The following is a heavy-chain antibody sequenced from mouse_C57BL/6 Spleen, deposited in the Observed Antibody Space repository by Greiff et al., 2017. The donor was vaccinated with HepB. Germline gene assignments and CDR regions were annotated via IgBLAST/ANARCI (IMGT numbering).Heavy chain of an antibody. CDR2: INPSTGGT. V-gene: IGHV1-42*01. CDR3: ARSGAMDY. D-gene: IGHD3-1*01. J-gene: IGHJ4*01. Sequence: EVQLQQSGPELVKPGASVKISCKASGYSFTGYYMNWVKQSPEKSLEWIGEINPSTGGTTYNQKFKAKATLTVDKSSSTAYMQLKSLTSEDSAVYYCARSGAMDYWGQGTSV. CDR1: GYSFTGYY.